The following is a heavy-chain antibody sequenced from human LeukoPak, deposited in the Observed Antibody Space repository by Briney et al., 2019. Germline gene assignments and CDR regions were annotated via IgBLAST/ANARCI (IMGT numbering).Heavy chain of an antibody. D-gene: IGHD6-19*01. Sequence: GGSLRLSCAASGFTFFTHWMNWVRQAPGKGLEWVATTSQDGSEKYYVDSVKGRFTISRDNAKNSLYLQMNSLRAEDTAVYYCAKGTVAGSRNYYYGMDVWGQGTTVTVSS. CDR2: TSQDGSEK. CDR1: GFTFFTHW. V-gene: IGHV3-7*01. J-gene: IGHJ6*02. CDR3: AKGTVAGSRNYYYGMDV.